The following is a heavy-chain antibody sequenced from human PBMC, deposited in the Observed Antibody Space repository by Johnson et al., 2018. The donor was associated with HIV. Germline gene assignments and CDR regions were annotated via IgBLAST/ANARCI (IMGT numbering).Heavy chain of an antibody. D-gene: IGHD3-10*01. Sequence: VQLVESGGGLVQPGGSLRLSCAASGFTFSSYDMHWVRQATGKGLEWVSAIGTAGDTYYPGSVKGRFTISRENAKNSLYLQMNSLRAGDTAVYYCARDPFGALDGDAFDIWGQGTMVTVSS. CDR2: IGTAGDT. J-gene: IGHJ3*02. CDR1: GFTFSSYD. V-gene: IGHV3-13*01. CDR3: ARDPFGALDGDAFDI.